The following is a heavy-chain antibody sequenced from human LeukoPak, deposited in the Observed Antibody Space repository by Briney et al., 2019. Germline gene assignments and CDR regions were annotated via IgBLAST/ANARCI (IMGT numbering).Heavy chain of an antibody. V-gene: IGHV3-30*03. CDR1: GFTFSSYG. J-gene: IGHJ4*02. CDR2: ISYDGSNR. CDR3: ARQPYTYYDRLYYFDY. D-gene: IGHD3-10*02. Sequence: GGSLRLSCAVSGFTFSSYGMHWVRQAPGKGLEWVAVISYDGSNRYYADSVKGRFTISRDTSKNTLYLQMNSLRAEDTAVYYCARQPYTYYDRLYYFDYWGQGTLVTVSS.